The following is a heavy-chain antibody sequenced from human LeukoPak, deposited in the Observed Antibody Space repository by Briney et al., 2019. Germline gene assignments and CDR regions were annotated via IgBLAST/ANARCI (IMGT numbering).Heavy chain of an antibody. Sequence: GGSLRLSCAASGFTFSSYGMHWVRQAPGKGLEWVAFIRYDGSNKYYADSVKGQFTISRDNSKNTLYLQMNSLRADDTAVYYCTKEGGSSWYFDYWGQGTLVTVSS. D-gene: IGHD6-13*01. CDR2: IRYDGSNK. CDR1: GFTFSSYG. V-gene: IGHV3-30*02. CDR3: TKEGGSSWYFDY. J-gene: IGHJ4*02.